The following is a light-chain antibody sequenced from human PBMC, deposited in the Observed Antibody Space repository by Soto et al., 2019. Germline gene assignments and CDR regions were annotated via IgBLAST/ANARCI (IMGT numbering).Light chain of an antibody. Sequence: QSALTQPPSASGSPGQSVTISCTGTSSDVGGYNYVSWYQQHPGKAPKLMIYEVSKRPSGVPDRFSGFKSGNTASLTVSGLQAEDEAEYYCNSYAGSNVYVFGTGTKLTVL. J-gene: IGLJ1*01. CDR2: EVS. CDR1: SSDVGGYNY. CDR3: NSYAGSNVYV. V-gene: IGLV2-8*01.